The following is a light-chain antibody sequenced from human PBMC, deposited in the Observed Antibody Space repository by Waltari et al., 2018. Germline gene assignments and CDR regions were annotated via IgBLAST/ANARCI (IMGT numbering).Light chain of an antibody. J-gene: IGKJ1*01. CDR3: QQYDYWPWT. CDR1: QSVRST. Sequence: LVMTQSPATLSLSPGESATLSCRASQSVRSTFAWFQQKPGQPPRLLIYGTSTRATGIPARFTGSGSGTEFSLTISSLQPEDFATYYCQQYDYWPWTFGQGTRVETK. V-gene: IGKV3D-15*01. CDR2: GTS.